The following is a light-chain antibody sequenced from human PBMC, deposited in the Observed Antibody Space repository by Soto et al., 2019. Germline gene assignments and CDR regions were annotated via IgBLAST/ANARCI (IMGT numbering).Light chain of an antibody. Sequence: QSALTQPASVSGSPGQSITISCTGTRSDVGAYNYVSWYQRHPGKAPKLLIYEVNSRPSGVSNRFSGSKSGNTASLTISGLQPEDEADYYCSSYKSSDTLYVFGSGTKLTVL. CDR3: SSYKSSDTLYV. CDR2: EVN. CDR1: RSDVGAYNY. J-gene: IGLJ1*01. V-gene: IGLV2-14*01.